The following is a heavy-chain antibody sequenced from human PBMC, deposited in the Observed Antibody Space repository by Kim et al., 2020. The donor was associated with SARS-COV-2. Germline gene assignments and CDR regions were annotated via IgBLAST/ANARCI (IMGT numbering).Heavy chain of an antibody. V-gene: IGHV4-31*03. CDR1: GGSISSGGYY. CDR2: IYYSGST. J-gene: IGHJ6*02. CDR3: AREGGGYGDYLPYYYYGMDV. Sequence: SETLSLTCTVSGGSISSGGYYWSWIRQHPGKGLEWIGYIYYSGSTYYNPSLKSRVTISVDTSKNQFSLKLSSVTAADTAVYYCAREGGGYGDYLPYYYYGMDVWGQGTTVTVSS. D-gene: IGHD4-17*01.